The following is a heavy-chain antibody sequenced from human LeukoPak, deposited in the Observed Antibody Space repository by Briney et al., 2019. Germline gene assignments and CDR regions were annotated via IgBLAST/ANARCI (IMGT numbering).Heavy chain of an antibody. CDR2: IYSDNT. Sequence: GGSLRLSCTVSGFTVSSNSMSWVRQAPGKGLEWVSFIYSDNTHYSDSVKGRFTISRDNAKNSLYLQMNSLRAEDTAVYYCAKSFRGFSYGKIDYWGQGTLVTVSS. J-gene: IGHJ4*02. CDR1: GFTVSSNS. CDR3: AKSFRGFSYGKIDY. D-gene: IGHD5-18*01. V-gene: IGHV3-53*01.